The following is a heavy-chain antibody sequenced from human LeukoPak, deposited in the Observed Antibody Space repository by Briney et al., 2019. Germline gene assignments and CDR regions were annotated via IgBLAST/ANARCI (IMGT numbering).Heavy chain of an antibody. Sequence: SETLSLTCTVSGGSISSYYWSWIRQPPGKGLEWIGYIYYSGSTNYNPSPKSRVTISVDTSKNQFSLKLSSVTAADTAVYYCVRLGYYYDSSGYLFDYWGQGTLVTVSS. CDR2: IYYSGST. CDR3: VRLGYYYDSSGYLFDY. V-gene: IGHV4-59*08. J-gene: IGHJ4*02. CDR1: GGSISSYY. D-gene: IGHD3-22*01.